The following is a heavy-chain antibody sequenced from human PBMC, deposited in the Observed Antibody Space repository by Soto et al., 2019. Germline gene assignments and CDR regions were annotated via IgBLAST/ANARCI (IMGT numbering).Heavy chain of an antibody. J-gene: IGHJ6*02. V-gene: IGHV4-61*01. CDR1: GGSVSSGSYY. Sequence: PSETLSLTCTVSGGSVSSGSYYWSWIRQPPGKGLEWIGYIYYSGSTNYKPSLKSRVTISVDTSKNQFSLKLSSVTAADTAVYYCAREGGQWLVQHYYYGMDVWGQGTTVTVSS. CDR3: AREGGQWLVQHYYYGMDV. CDR2: IYYSGST. D-gene: IGHD6-19*01.